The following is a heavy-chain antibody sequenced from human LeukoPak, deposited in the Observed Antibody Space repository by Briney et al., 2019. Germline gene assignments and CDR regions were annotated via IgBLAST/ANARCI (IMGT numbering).Heavy chain of an antibody. J-gene: IGHJ3*02. CDR2: IYTSGNT. CDR3: ARHRAEMATITDDSFDM. D-gene: IGHD5-24*01. V-gene: IGHV4-4*09. CDR1: GTSISGYS. Sequence: SETLSLTCSVSGTSISGYSWSWIRQPPGRGLEWVGHIYTSGNTHYKSSLKSRVTMSLDTSKNQFSLRLSSVTAADTAVYYCARHRAEMATITDDSFDMWGQGTMVTVSS.